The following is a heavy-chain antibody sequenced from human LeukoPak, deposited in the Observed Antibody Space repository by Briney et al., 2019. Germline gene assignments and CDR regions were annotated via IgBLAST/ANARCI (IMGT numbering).Heavy chain of an antibody. D-gene: IGHD5-18*01. CDR1: GFTFSSYS. J-gene: IGHJ4*02. V-gene: IGHV3-21*01. CDR2: ISSSSSYI. Sequence: PGGSLRLSCAASGFTFSSYSMNWVRQAPGKGLEWVSSISSSSSYIYYADSVKGRFTISRDNAKNSLYLQMNSLRAEDTAVYYCARDQGGYSYGTIDYWGQGTLVTASS. CDR3: ARDQGGYSYGTIDY.